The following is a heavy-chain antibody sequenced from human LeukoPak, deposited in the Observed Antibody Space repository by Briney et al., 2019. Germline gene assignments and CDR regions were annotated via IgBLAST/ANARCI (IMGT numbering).Heavy chain of an antibody. D-gene: IGHD4-17*01. Sequence: SETLSLTCTVSGGSISGYYWSWIRQPPGKGLEWVGYIYYSGSTNYNPSLKSRVTISVDTSKNQFSLKLSSVTAADTAVYYCASRMTTVTTYAFDIWGQGTMVTVSS. J-gene: IGHJ3*02. V-gene: IGHV4-59*08. CDR1: GGSISGYY. CDR2: IYYSGST. CDR3: ASRMTTVTTYAFDI.